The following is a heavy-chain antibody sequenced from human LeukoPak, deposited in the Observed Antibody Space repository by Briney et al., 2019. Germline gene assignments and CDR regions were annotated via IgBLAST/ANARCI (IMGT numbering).Heavy chain of an antibody. J-gene: IGHJ5*02. CDR3: ARGQRLYQLVRFGEYWFDP. D-gene: IGHD6-13*01. CDR2: MNPNSGNT. V-gene: IGHV1-8*01. Sequence: ASVKVSCKASGYTFTSYDINWVRQATGQGLEWMGWMNPNSGNTGYAQKFQGRVTMTRNTSISTAYMELSSLRSEDTAVYYCARGQRLYQLVRFGEYWFDPWGQGTLVTVSS. CDR1: GYTFTSYD.